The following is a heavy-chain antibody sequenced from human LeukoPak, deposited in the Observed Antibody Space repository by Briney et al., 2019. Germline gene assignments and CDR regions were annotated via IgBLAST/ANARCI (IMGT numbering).Heavy chain of an antibody. J-gene: IGHJ5*02. CDR3: VLGVYYYDSSGYPSYNGFDP. CDR2: ISAYNGNT. V-gene: IGHV1-18*01. D-gene: IGHD3-22*01. CDR1: GYTFTSYG. Sequence: ASVKVSCKASGYTFTSYGISWVRQAPGQGLEWMGWISAYNGNTNYAQKLQGRVTMTTDTSTSTAYMELRSLRSDDTAVYYCVLGVYYYDSSGYPSYNGFDPWGQGTLVTVSS.